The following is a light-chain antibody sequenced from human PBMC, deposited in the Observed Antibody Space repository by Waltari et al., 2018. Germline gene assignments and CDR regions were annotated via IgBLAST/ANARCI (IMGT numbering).Light chain of an antibody. Sequence: SALTQPRSVSGSPGQSVTISCTGTTSDVGGYNYVSWYQHHPGKAPKLMIFDVTQPPSGVPDRFSGSKSANTASLTISGLQAEDEAEYYCCSFAGTYTWVFGGGTKVTVL. CDR2: DVT. V-gene: IGLV2-11*01. CDR1: TSDVGGYNY. CDR3: CSFAGTYTWV. J-gene: IGLJ3*02.